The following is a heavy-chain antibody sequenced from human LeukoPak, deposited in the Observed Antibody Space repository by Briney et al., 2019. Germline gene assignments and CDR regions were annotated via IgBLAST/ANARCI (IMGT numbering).Heavy chain of an antibody. CDR1: GFTFSSYW. CDR2: INSDGSST. D-gene: IGHD4-17*01. J-gene: IGHJ5*02. CDR3: ARLNYGDYGYNWFDP. V-gene: IGHV3-74*01. Sequence: GGSLRLSCAASGFTFSSYWMHWVRQAPGKGLVWVSRINSDGSSTSYADSVKGRFTISRDNAKNTLYLQMNSLRAEDTAVYYCARLNYGDYGYNWFDPWGQGTLVTVSS.